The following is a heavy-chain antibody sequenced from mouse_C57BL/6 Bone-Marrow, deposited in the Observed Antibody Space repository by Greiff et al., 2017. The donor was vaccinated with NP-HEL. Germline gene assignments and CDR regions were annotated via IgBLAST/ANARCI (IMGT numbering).Heavy chain of an antibody. CDR3: AREVVATDFDV. D-gene: IGHD1-1*01. Sequence: EVQVVESGGGLVKPGGSLKLSCAASGFTFSSYAMSWVRQTPEKRLEWVATISDGGSYTYYPDNVKGRFTISRDNAKNNLYLQMSHLKSEDTAMYYCAREVVATDFDVWGTGTTVTVSS. CDR2: ISDGGSYT. V-gene: IGHV5-4*01. J-gene: IGHJ1*03. CDR1: GFTFSSYA.